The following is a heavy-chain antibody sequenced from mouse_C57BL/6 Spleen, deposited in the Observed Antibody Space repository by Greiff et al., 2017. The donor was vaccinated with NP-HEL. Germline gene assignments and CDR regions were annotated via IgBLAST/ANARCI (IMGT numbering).Heavy chain of an antibody. CDR1: GFTFSDYG. CDR3: ARSYYDYDLAWFAY. Sequence: EVHLVESGGGLVKPGGSLKLSCAASGFTFSDYGMHWVRQAPEKGLEWVAYISSGSSTIYYADTVKGRFTISRDNAKNTLFLQMTSLRSEDTAMYYCARSYYDYDLAWFAYWGQGTLVTVSA. CDR2: ISSGSSTI. D-gene: IGHD2-4*01. V-gene: IGHV5-17*01. J-gene: IGHJ3*01.